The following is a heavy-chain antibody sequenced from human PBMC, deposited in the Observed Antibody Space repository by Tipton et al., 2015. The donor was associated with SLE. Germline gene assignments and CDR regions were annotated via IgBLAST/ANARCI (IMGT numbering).Heavy chain of an antibody. CDR1: GGSISSSGYY. J-gene: IGHJ5*02. Sequence: TLSLTCTVSGGSISSSGYYWGWIRQPPGKGLEWIGNIHYSGSTYYNPSLKSRVTISVDTSKNQFSLKLSSVTAADTAVYYCARQGPIAAARGNWFDPWGQGTLVTVSS. CDR2: IHYSGST. V-gene: IGHV4-39*07. CDR3: ARQGPIAAARGNWFDP. D-gene: IGHD6-13*01.